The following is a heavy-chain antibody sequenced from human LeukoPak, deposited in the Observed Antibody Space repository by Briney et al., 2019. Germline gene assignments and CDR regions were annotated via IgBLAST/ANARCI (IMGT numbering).Heavy chain of an antibody. CDR2: IFWNDDK. Sequence: SAPTLVSPAQTLTLTCTFSGFSLTTTTMGEGWMRQPPGKALEWLALIFWNDDKRYIPSLTSRLTVSKDTSKNQVVLTMTNRDPVDTATYFCAHIVLGDNWFDPWGEGTLVTVSS. V-gene: IGHV2-5*01. D-gene: IGHD3-10*02. CDR3: AHIVLGDNWFDP. J-gene: IGHJ5*02. CDR1: GFSLTTTTMG.